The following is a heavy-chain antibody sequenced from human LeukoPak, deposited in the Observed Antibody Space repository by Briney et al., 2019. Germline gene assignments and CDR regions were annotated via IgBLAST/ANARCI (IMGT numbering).Heavy chain of an antibody. CDR1: GGSISSGSYY. Sequence: PSETLSLTCTVSGGSISSGSYYWGWIRQPPGKGLEWIGSIYYSGTTYYNPSLKSRVTISVDTSKNQFSLKLSSVTAADTAVYYCARHSLGYKIVDVWGQGTTVTVSS. CDR2: IYYSGTT. V-gene: IGHV4-39*01. D-gene: IGHD5-18*01. J-gene: IGHJ6*02. CDR3: ARHSLGYKIVDV.